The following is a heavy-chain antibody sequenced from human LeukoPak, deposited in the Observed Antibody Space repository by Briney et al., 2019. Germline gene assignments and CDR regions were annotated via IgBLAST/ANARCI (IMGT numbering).Heavy chain of an antibody. V-gene: IGHV4-34*01. CDR2: INHSGST. J-gene: IGHJ4*02. Sequence: SETLSLTCAVYVGSFSGYYWSWIRQPPGKGLEWIGEINHSGSTNYNPSLKSRVTISVDTSKNQFSLKLSSVTAADTAVYYCARGYHWNGEAHFDYWGQATLVTVSS. D-gene: IGHD1-1*01. CDR3: ARGYHWNGEAHFDY. CDR1: VGSFSGYY.